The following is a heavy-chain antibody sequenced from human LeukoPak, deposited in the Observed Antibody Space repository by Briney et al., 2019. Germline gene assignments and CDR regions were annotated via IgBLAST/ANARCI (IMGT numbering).Heavy chain of an antibody. CDR3: ARALWFGERSWFDP. D-gene: IGHD3-10*01. Sequence: GGSLRLSCAASGFTFSSYWMHWVRQAPGKGLVWVSRINSDGSSTSYADSVKGRFTIFRDSAKNTLYLQMDSLRAEDTVVYYCARALWFGERSWFDPWGQGTLVTVSS. CDR1: GFTFSSYW. J-gene: IGHJ5*02. V-gene: IGHV3-74*01. CDR2: INSDGSST.